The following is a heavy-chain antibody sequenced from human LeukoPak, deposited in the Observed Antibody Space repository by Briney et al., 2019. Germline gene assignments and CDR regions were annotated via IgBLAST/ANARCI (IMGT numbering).Heavy chain of an antibody. J-gene: IGHJ4*02. Sequence: GASVKVSCKASGYTFTSFGINWVRQAPGQGLEWMGWISPYNGDTHYAQKLRGRLTMTTDTSTSTAYMDLRSLISDDTAVYFCARGGYYGSGGFPDYWGQGTLVTVSS. D-gene: IGHD3-10*01. CDR2: ISPYNGDT. V-gene: IGHV1-18*01. CDR1: GYTFTSFG. CDR3: ARGGYYGSGGFPDY.